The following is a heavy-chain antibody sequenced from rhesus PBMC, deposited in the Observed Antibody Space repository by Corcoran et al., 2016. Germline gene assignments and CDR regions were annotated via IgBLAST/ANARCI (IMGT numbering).Heavy chain of an antibody. CDR3: LSGGWNAHFDY. CDR2: RGRKEGNA. V-gene: IGHV1-200*01. CDR1: GYTFSTYY. Sequence: QVQLVQSGPEVKKPGTSMKVSCKASGYTFSTYYINWVRQAPGQGLEWMGWRGRKEGNASPAQKCQGKVIMTRATSTSTAYVELNSRTSEYTSVCYCLSGGWNAHFDYWGQGVLVTVSS. D-gene: IGHD1-14*01. J-gene: IGHJ4*01.